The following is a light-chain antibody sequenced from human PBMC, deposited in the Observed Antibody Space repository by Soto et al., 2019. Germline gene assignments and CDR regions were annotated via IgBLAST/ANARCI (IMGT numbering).Light chain of an antibody. J-gene: IGKJ4*01. CDR3: QRTYNAP. CDR2: DAS. Sequence: DTQMTQSPSTLSASVGDTVTITCRASHSISKWVAWYQQRAGKAPTALIFDASNSEKGVPSRFSGSGSGTDFTLTISSLQPEDVATYYGQRTYNAPFGGGTKVDIK. CDR1: HSISKW. V-gene: IGKV1-5*01.